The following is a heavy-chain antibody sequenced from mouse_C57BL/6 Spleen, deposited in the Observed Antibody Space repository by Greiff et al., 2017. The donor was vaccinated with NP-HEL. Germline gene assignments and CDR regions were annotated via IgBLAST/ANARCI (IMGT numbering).Heavy chain of an antibody. J-gene: IGHJ2*01. V-gene: IGHV1-64*01. D-gene: IGHD2-5*01. CDR1: GYTFTSYW. CDR2: IHPNSGST. CDR3: ARDDSNHYFDY. Sequence: QVQLQQPGAELVKPGASVKLSCKASGYTFTSYWMHWVKQRPGQGLEWIGMIHPNSGSTNYNEKFKSKATLTVDKSSSTAYMQLSSLTSEDSAVYYGARDDSNHYFDYWGQGTTVTVSS.